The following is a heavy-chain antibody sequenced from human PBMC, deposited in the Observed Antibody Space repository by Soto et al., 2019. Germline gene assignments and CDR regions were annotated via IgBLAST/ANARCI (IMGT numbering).Heavy chain of an antibody. CDR1: GGSFVITSAY. CDR3: ATVPIVGTKPYYFDS. V-gene: IGHV4-39*02. Sequence: SETLSLTCTVAGGSFVITSAYWAWVSQPPGKGLEWIAYIYYSGRTYYNPSLKSRITISVDTSTNQLSLRLSSVTAADTAVYYCATVPIVGTKPYYFDSWGQGTLVTVSS. D-gene: IGHD1-26*01. CDR2: IYYSGRT. J-gene: IGHJ4*02.